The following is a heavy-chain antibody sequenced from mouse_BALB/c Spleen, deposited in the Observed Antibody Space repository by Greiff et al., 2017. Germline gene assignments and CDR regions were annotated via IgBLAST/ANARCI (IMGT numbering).Heavy chain of an antibody. CDR1: GYSFTGYT. D-gene: IGHD1-1*01. Sequence: VVEPGASMKLSCKASGYSFTGYTMNWVKQSHGKNLEWIGLINPYNGGTSYNQKFKGKATLTVDKSSSTAYMELLSLTSEDSAVYYCAIYYYGRSTGDAMDYWGQGTSVTVSA. CDR2: INPYNGGT. V-gene: IGHV1-26*01. CDR3: AIYYYGRSTGDAMDY. J-gene: IGHJ4*01.